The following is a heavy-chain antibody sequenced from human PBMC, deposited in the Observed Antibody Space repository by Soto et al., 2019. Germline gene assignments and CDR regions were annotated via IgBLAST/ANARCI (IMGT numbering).Heavy chain of an antibody. V-gene: IGHV5-51*01. D-gene: IGHD5-12*01. Sequence: GESLKISCKGSGYSFTSYWIGWVRQMPGKGLEWMGIIYPGDSDTRYSPSFQGQVTISADKSISTAYLQWSSLKASDTAMYYCARGAGVATILPYFDYWGQGTLVTVSS. CDR2: IYPGDSDT. CDR3: ARGAGVATILPYFDY. J-gene: IGHJ4*02. CDR1: GYSFTSYW.